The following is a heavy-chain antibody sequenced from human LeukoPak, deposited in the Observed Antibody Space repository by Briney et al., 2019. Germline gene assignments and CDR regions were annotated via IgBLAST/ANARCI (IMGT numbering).Heavy chain of an antibody. CDR3: ARDNGGKGTY. J-gene: IGHJ4*02. D-gene: IGHD3-16*01. CDR2: IYYSGTT. Sequence: SETLSLTCTVSGGSISSYYWSWIRQPPGKGLEWIGYIYYSGTTNYNPSLKSRVIISIDTSKNQISLKLNSVTAADTGLYFCARDNGGKGTYWGQGALVTVSS. V-gene: IGHV4-59*12. CDR1: GGSISSYY.